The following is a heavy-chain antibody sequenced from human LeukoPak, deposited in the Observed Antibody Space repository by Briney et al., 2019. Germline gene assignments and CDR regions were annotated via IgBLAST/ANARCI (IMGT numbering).Heavy chain of an antibody. CDR1: GVSISSYY. Sequence: SETLSLTCTVSGVSISSYYWSWIRQPPGKGLEWIGYIYYSGSTNYNPSLKSRVTISVDTSKNQFSLKLSSVTAADTAVYYCARAPHMIPFDYWGQGTLVTVSS. CDR2: IYYSGST. V-gene: IGHV4-59*01. CDR3: ARAPHMIPFDY. D-gene: IGHD3-22*01. J-gene: IGHJ4*02.